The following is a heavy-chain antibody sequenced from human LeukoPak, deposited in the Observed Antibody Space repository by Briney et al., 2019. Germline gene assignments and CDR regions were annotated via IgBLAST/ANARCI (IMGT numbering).Heavy chain of an antibody. CDR1: GGSFSGYY. J-gene: IGHJ3*01. V-gene: IGHV4-34*01. CDR2: MNHRGSH. Sequence: SETLSLTCAVYGGSFSGYYWSWIRQPPGRGLEWIGEMNHRGSHNYNPSLKSRVTISLDTSKKQFSLILSTVNAAGTALYYGACDYDFWSGDAFDFWGQGTMVTVSS. CDR3: ACDYDFWSGDAFDF. D-gene: IGHD3-3*01.